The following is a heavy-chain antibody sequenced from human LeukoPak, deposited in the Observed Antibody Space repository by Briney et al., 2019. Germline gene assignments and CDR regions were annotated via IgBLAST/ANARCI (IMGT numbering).Heavy chain of an antibody. V-gene: IGHV3-33*01. CDR2: IWYDGSNK. Sequence: GRSLRLSCAASGFTFSSYGMHWVRQAPGKGLEWVAVIWYDGSNKYYADSVKGRFTISRDNSKNTLYLQVNSLRAEDTAVYYCAREYCSSTSCYPWDWGQGTLVTVSS. CDR1: GFTFSSYG. CDR3: AREYCSSTSCYPWD. J-gene: IGHJ4*02. D-gene: IGHD2-2*01.